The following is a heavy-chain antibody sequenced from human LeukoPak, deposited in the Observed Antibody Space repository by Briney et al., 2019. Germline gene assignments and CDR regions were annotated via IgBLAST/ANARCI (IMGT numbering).Heavy chain of an antibody. CDR3: ARVSSSSWWALDY. Sequence: ASGXTFSSXXXXWXXXXXXXXLVXVSRINTDGSSTSYADSVKGRFTISRDNAKNTLYLQMNSLRAEDTAVYYCARVSSSSWWALDYWGQGTLVTVSS. CDR2: INTDGSST. V-gene: IGHV3-74*01. D-gene: IGHD6-13*01. J-gene: IGHJ4*02. CDR1: GXTFSSXX.